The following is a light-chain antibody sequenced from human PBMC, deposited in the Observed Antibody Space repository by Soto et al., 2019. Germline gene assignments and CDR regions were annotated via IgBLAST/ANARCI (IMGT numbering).Light chain of an antibody. J-gene: IGKJ2*01. Sequence: DIQMTQSPSTLSSSVGDRVTIACRASQSISSYLAWYQQKPGKAPNLLIYKASNLASGVPSRFTGGGSGTDFTLTINSLKPDDSETYFCQQYNSYSYTFGQGTKVDIK. CDR2: KAS. CDR3: QQYNSYSYT. V-gene: IGKV1-5*03. CDR1: QSISSY.